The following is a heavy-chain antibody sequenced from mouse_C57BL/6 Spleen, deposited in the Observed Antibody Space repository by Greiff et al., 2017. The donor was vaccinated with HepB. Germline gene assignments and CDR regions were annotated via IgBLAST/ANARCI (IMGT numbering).Heavy chain of an antibody. CDR2: IDPEDGET. V-gene: IGHV14-2*01. CDR1: GFNFNDYY. Sequence: EVKLVESGADLVKPGASVKFSCTASGFNFNDYYMYWVHQRTEQGLEWIGRIDPEDGETKYAPKFQGKATITSDTSTNTAYLQLRSLTSEDTADYYCTRARSYGSSYYFDYWGQGTTLTVSS. CDR3: TRARSYGSSYYFDY. D-gene: IGHD1-1*01. J-gene: IGHJ2*01.